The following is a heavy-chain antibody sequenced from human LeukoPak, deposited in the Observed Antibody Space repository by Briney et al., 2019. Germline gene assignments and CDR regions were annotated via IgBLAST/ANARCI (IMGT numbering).Heavy chain of an antibody. CDR3: ARVQSPPYYYYYMDV. J-gene: IGHJ6*03. D-gene: IGHD4-11*01. V-gene: IGHV3-21*01. CDR1: GFTFSSYS. Sequence: GGSLRLSCAASGFTFSSYSMNWVRQAPGKGLEWVSSISSSSSYIYYADSVKGRFTISRDNAKNSLYLQMNSLRAEDTAVYYCARVQSPPYYYYYMDVWGKGTTVTVSS. CDR2: ISSSSSYI.